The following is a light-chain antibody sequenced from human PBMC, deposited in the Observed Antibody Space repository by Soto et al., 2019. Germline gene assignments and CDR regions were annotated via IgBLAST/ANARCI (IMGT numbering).Light chain of an antibody. CDR3: QQYGSSPGFT. Sequence: EIVLTQSPGTLSLSPGERATLSCRASQSVSSSYLAWYQQKPGQAPRLLIYGASSRATGIPDRFSGSGSGTDFALTISRLASEDSAVYYCQQYGSSPGFTFGPGTKVDT. V-gene: IGKV3-20*01. J-gene: IGKJ3*01. CDR1: QSVSSSY. CDR2: GAS.